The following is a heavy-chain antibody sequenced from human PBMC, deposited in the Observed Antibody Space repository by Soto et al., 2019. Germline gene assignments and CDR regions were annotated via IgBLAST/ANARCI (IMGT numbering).Heavy chain of an antibody. CDR3: ARGNALNV. CDR1: GDSVSSDITS. CDR2: TYYRSRWFH. Sequence: SQTLSLTCAISGDSVSSDITSWNWIRQSPSRGLEWLGRTYYRSRWFHDYADSVKSRITINADTSKNQFSLELKSMTPEDTAVYYCARGNALNVWGPGPLVTVSS. J-gene: IGHJ3*01. V-gene: IGHV6-1*01.